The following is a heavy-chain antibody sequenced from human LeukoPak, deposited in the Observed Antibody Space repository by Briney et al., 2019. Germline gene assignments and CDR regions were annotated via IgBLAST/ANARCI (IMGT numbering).Heavy chain of an antibody. CDR3: ARGVKVRSSFAKNFSSFDY. V-gene: IGHV4-34*01. CDR2: INHSGST. CDR1: GGSFSGYY. J-gene: IGHJ4*02. Sequence: PSETLSLTCAVYGGSFSGYYWSWIRQPPGKGLEWIGEINHSGSTNYNPSLKSRVTISVDTSKNQFSLKLSSVTAADTAVYYCARGVKVRSSFAKNFSSFDYWAREPWSPSPQ. D-gene: IGHD3-16*01.